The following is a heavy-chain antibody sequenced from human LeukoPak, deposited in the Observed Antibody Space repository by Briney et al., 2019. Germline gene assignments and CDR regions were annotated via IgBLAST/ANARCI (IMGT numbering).Heavy chain of an antibody. CDR2: ISSSGSTI. V-gene: IGHV3-48*03. J-gene: IGHJ4*02. CDR1: GFTFSGSA. Sequence: GGSLRLSCAASGFTFSGSAMHWVRQAPGKGLEWVSYISSSGSTIYYADSVKGRFTISRDNAKNSLYLQMNSLRAEDTAVYYCARVGIVVVSDYWGQGTLVTVSS. D-gene: IGHD3-22*01. CDR3: ARVGIVVVSDY.